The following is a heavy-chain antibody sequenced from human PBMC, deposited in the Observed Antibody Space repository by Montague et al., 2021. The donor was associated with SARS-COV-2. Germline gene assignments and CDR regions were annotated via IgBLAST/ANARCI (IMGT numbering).Heavy chain of an antibody. D-gene: IGHD2-2*01. J-gene: IGHJ5*02. CDR2: IYYSGST. Sequence: SETLSLTCTVSGGSISSSSYYWGWIRQPPGKGLEWIGSIYYSGSTYYXXXLKSRVTISVDTSKNQFSLKLSSVTAVDTAVYYCARQGDQLLLEYWFDPWGQGTLVTVSS. CDR3: ARQGDQLLLEYWFDP. V-gene: IGHV4-39*01. CDR1: GGSISSSSYY.